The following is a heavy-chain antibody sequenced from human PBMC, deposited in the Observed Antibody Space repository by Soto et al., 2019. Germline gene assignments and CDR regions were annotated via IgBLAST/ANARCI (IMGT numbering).Heavy chain of an antibody. CDR2: IIPIFGTA. D-gene: IGHD6-6*01. CDR1: GGTFSSYA. CDR3: ARGGAYSSSSRVYYYGMDV. J-gene: IGHJ6*02. Sequence: SVTGSCKTSGGTFSSYAISWVRQAPGQGLEWMGGIIPIFGTANYAQKFQGRVTITADESTSTAYMELSSLRSEDTAVYYCARGGAYSSSSRVYYYGMDVWGQGTTVTVSS. V-gene: IGHV1-69*13.